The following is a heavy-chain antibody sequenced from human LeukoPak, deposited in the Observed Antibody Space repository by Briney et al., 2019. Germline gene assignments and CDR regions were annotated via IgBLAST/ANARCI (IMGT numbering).Heavy chain of an antibody. V-gene: IGHV3-23*01. CDR3: AKGMSATSRYLELEH. Sequence: PGGSLRLSSADSGFTFSSDAMSWVRQSPGKGLEWVSAISGSGGNTYSADSVKGRCTVSRDNSKKTLFLQMNSLRAEDTAVYYCAKGMSATSRYLELEHWGQGTLVIVSS. CDR1: GFTFSSDA. D-gene: IGHD3-22*01. J-gene: IGHJ1*01. CDR2: ISGSGGNT.